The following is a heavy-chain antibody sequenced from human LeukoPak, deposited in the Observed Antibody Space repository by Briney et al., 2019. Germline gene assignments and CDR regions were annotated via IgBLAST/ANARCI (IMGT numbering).Heavy chain of an antibody. Sequence: PSETLSLTCSVSGGSISSSSHYWVWMRQPPGRGLEWIGNIYYSGSTYYSPSLKSRVTMSVDTSKNRFSLRLSSATAADTAVYYCARYSSSSGWFDPWGQGTLVTVSS. CDR1: GGSISSSSHY. D-gene: IGHD6-6*01. V-gene: IGHV4-39*01. CDR3: ARYSSSSGWFDP. CDR2: IYYSGST. J-gene: IGHJ5*02.